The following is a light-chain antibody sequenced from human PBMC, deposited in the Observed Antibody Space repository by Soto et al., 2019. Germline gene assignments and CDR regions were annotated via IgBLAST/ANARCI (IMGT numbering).Light chain of an antibody. J-gene: IGKJ1*01. CDR3: QQYNNWPRT. CDR2: GAS. V-gene: IGKV3-15*01. Sequence: EIVMTQSPATLSVSPGERATLSCRASQSVSSNLAWYQQKPGQAPRLLIYGASTRATGIPARFSGSGFGTKFTLTISSLQSEDLAVYYCQQYNNWPRTFGQGTKVEIK. CDR1: QSVSSN.